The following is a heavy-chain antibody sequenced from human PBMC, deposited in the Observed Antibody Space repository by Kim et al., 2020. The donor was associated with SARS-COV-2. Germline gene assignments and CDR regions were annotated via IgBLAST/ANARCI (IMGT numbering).Heavy chain of an antibody. V-gene: IGHV1-69*13. CDR3: ARAVRELWFEQNYFDY. Sequence: SVKVSCKASGGTFSSYSISWVRQAPGQGLEWMGGIIPIFGTANYAQKFQGRVTITADESTGTAYMELSSLRSEDTAVYYCARAVRELWFEQNYFDYWGQGTLVTVSS. D-gene: IGHD3-10*01. CDR2: IIPIFGTA. J-gene: IGHJ4*02. CDR1: GGTFSSYS.